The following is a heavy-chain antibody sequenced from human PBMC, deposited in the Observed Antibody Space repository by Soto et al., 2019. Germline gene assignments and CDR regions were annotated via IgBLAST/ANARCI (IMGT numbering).Heavy chain of an antibody. Sequence: QVQLVESGGGVVQPGRSLRLSCAASGFTFSSYAMHWVRQAPGKGLEWVAVISYDGSNKYYADSVKGRFTISRDNSKNTLYLQMNSLRAEDTAVYYCARGPYYDSSTLHYYGMDVWGQGTTVTVSS. CDR1: GFTFSSYA. J-gene: IGHJ6*02. CDR2: ISYDGSNK. D-gene: IGHD3-22*01. V-gene: IGHV3-30-3*01. CDR3: ARGPYYDSSTLHYYGMDV.